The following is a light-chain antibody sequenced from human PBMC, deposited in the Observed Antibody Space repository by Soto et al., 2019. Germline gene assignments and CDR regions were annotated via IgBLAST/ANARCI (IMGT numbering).Light chain of an antibody. CDR2: GAS. CDR1: QSVDTTF. V-gene: IGKV3-20*01. Sequence: EIVLTQSPGSLSLSPGQRATLSCRASQSVDTTFFAWYQKKPGQAPRLLIYGASKRATGIPDRFSGSGSGTDLTLIISRLEPEDFAVYDCQQYMSSVTFGQGTKVEIK. CDR3: QQYMSSVT. J-gene: IGKJ1*01.